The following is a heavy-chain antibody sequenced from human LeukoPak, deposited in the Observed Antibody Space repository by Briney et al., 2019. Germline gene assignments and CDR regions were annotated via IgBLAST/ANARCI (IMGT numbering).Heavy chain of an antibody. J-gene: IGHJ3*02. CDR3: ARVSGYAFDI. V-gene: IGHV3-30*04. CDR1: GFTFSSYV. Sequence: GGSLRLSCAASGFTFSSYVMHWVRQAPGKGLEWVAIISYDGSNEYYADSVKGRFTISRDNAKNSLYLQMNSLRAEDTAVYYCARVSGYAFDIWGQGTMVTVSS. D-gene: IGHD7-27*01. CDR2: ISYDGSNE.